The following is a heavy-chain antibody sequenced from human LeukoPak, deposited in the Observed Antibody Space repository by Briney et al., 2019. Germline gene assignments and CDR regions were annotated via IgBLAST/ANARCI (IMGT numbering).Heavy chain of an antibody. D-gene: IGHD3-9*01. CDR1: GFTFSSYS. J-gene: IGHJ4*02. V-gene: IGHV3-21*04. CDR2: ISSSSSYI. Sequence: PGGSLRLSCAASGFTFSSYSMNWVRQAPGKGLEWVSSISSSSSYIYYADSVKGRFTISRDNSKNTLYLQMNSLRAEDTAVYYCAKSYDILTGYYINYFDCWGQGTLVTVSS. CDR3: AKSYDILTGYYINYFDC.